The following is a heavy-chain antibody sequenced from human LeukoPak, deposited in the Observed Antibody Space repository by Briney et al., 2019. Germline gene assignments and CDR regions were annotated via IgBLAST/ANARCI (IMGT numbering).Heavy chain of an antibody. CDR3: ARGPTPHYYDSSGLSEYFQH. J-gene: IGHJ1*01. Sequence: GASVKVSCKASGYTFTGYYMHWVRQAPGQGLEWMGRIIPILGIANYAQKFQGRVTITADKSTSTAYMELSSLRSEDTAVYYCARGPTPHYYDSSGLSEYFQHWGQGTLVTVSS. D-gene: IGHD3-22*01. V-gene: IGHV1-69*04. CDR1: GYTFTGYY. CDR2: IIPILGIA.